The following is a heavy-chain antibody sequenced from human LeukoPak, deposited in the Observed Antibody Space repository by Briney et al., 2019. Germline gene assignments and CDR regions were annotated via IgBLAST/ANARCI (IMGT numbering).Heavy chain of an antibody. J-gene: IGHJ4*02. V-gene: IGHV3-74*01. CDR1: GFTFSSYW. CDR2: INSDGSST. CDR3: AKDWSPASGRGGYFDY. D-gene: IGHD6-13*01. Sequence: GGSLRLSCAASGFTFSSYWMHWVRQAPGKGLVWVSRINSDGSSTSCADSVKGRFTISRDNAKNTLFLQMNSLRAEDTAVYYCAKDWSPASGRGGYFDYWGQGTLVTVSS.